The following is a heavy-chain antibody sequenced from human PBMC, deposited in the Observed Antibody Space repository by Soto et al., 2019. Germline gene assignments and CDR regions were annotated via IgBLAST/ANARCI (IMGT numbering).Heavy chain of an antibody. CDR3: ARDGAHYYGSGSYYGYYYYYGMDV. V-gene: IGHV3-33*01. Sequence: QVQLVESGGGVVQPGMSLRLSCAASGFTFSSYGMHWVRQAPGKGLEWVAVIWYDGSNKYYADSVKGRFTISRDNSKNTLYLQMNSLRAEDTAVYYCARDGAHYYGSGSYYGYYYYYGMDVWGQGTTVTVSS. CDR1: GFTFSSYG. CDR2: IWYDGSNK. D-gene: IGHD3-10*01. J-gene: IGHJ6*02.